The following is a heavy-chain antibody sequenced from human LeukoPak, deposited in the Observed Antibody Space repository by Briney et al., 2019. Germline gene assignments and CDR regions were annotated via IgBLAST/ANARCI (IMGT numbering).Heavy chain of an antibody. CDR3: ARVLLGDYGMDV. D-gene: IGHD2-15*01. V-gene: IGHV3-48*01. CDR2: ISSSSSTI. CDR1: GFTFSSYS. Sequence: GGSLRLSCAASGFTFSSYSMNWVRQAPGKGLEWISYISSSSSTIYYADSVKGRFTISRGNAKNSLYLQMNSLRAEDTAVYYCARVLLGDYGMDVWGQGTTVTVSS. J-gene: IGHJ6*02.